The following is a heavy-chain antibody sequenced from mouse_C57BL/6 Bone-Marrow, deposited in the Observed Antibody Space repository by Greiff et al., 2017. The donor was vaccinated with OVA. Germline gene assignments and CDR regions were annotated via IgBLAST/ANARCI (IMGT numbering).Heavy chain of an antibody. V-gene: IGHV1-69*01. D-gene: IGHD4-1*01. Sequence: QVQLKESGAELVMPGASVKLSCKASGYTFTSYWMHWVKQRPGQGLEWIGEIDPSDSYTNYNQKFKGKSTLTVDKSSSTAYMQLSSLTSEDSAVYYCARSDWAYAMDYWGQGTSVTVSS. CDR1: GYTFTSYW. CDR3: ARSDWAYAMDY. J-gene: IGHJ4*01. CDR2: IDPSDSYT.